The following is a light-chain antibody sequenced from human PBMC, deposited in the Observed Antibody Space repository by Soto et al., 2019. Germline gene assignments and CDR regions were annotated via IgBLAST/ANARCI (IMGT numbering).Light chain of an antibody. J-gene: IGKJ1*01. Sequence: GLTQYKGTLSLSPGERATLSCRASQSVSSGYLAWYQQKPGQAPRLLIYGASSRATGIPDRFSGSGSGTDFTLTINRLEPEDVAVYYCQQYSSSPATFGQGTKVDNK. CDR3: QQYSSSPAT. CDR2: GAS. V-gene: IGKV3-20*01. CDR1: QSVSSGY.